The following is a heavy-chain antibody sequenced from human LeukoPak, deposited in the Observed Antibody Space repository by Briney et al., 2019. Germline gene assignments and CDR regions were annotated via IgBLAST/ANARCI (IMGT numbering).Heavy chain of an antibody. Sequence: PGGSLRLSCAVSGFTFSSYAMHWVRQAPGKGLEWVAVISYDGSNKYYADSVKGRFTISRDNSKNTLYLQMNSLRAEDTALYYCAKPINYGDYDFYWGQGTLVTVSS. J-gene: IGHJ4*02. V-gene: IGHV3-30-3*02. CDR3: AKPINYGDYDFY. CDR1: GFTFSSYA. D-gene: IGHD4-17*01. CDR2: ISYDGSNK.